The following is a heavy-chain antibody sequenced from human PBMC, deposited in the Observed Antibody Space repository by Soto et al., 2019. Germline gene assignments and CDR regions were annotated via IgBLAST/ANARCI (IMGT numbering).Heavy chain of an antibody. CDR3: AAVISLGYCSGGSCYRFDY. D-gene: IGHD2-15*01. V-gene: IGHV1-58*02. CDR2: IVVGSGNT. J-gene: IGHJ4*02. CDR1: GFTFTSSA. Sequence: ASVKVSCKASGFTFTSSAMQWVRQARGQRLEWIGWIVVGSGNTNYAQKFQERVTITRDMSTSTAYMELSSLRSEDTAVYYCAAVISLGYCSGGSCYRFDYWGQGTLVTVSS.